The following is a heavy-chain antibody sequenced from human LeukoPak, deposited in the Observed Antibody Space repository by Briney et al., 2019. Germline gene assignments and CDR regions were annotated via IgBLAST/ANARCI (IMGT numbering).Heavy chain of an antibody. D-gene: IGHD3-16*01. Sequence: ASVKVSCTASGYTFTSYNMHWGRDPPGQGLEWMGIINPSGGSTSYAQKCQGRVTMTRDMSTSTVYMELSSLRSEDTAVYYSARDGYAFGGVIGYWGQGTLVTVSS. J-gene: IGHJ4*02. CDR3: ARDGYAFGGVIGY. V-gene: IGHV1-46*01. CDR2: INPSGGST. CDR1: GYTFTSYN.